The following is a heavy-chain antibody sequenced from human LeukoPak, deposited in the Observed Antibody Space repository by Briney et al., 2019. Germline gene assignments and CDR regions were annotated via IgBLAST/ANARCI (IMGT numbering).Heavy chain of an antibody. Sequence: ASVKVSRKASGYTFTSYGISWVRQAPGQGLEWMRWISAYNGNTNYAQKLQGRVTMTTDTSTSTAYMELRSLRSDDTAVYYCASGARGYCSSTSCYKDYYYYYMDVWGKGTTVTVSS. CDR1: GYTFTSYG. D-gene: IGHD2-2*02. CDR2: ISAYNGNT. CDR3: ASGARGYCSSTSCYKDYYYYYMDV. V-gene: IGHV1-18*01. J-gene: IGHJ6*03.